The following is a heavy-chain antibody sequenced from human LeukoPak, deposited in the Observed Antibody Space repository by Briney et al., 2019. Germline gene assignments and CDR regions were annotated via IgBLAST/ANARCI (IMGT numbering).Heavy chain of an antibody. CDR1: GFTFDDYA. CDR3: AKGTQRGNSGWGYFFDQ. J-gene: IGHJ4*02. CDR2: INWNSGSI. V-gene: IGHV3-9*01. Sequence: GGSLRLSCAASGFTFDDYAMHWVRQAPGKGLEWVSGINWNSGSIDYAGSVKGRFTISRDNAMNSLYLQMNTLRPEDTALYYCAKGTQRGNSGWGYFFDQWGQGTLVSVSS. D-gene: IGHD6-19*01.